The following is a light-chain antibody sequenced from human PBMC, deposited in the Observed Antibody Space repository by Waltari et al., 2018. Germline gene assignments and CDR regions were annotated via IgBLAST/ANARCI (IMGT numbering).Light chain of an antibody. CDR1: QSVYNF. J-gene: IGKJ4*01. Sequence: EVVLTQSPATLSLSPGERVTLSYRASQSVYNFLAWYQQKPGQAPRLLIYEASQRATGIPARFSGSGSGTDFTLTISNLEPEDVAVYYCQQRANWPPLTFGGGTKVEIK. CDR3: QQRANWPPLT. V-gene: IGKV3-11*01. CDR2: EAS.